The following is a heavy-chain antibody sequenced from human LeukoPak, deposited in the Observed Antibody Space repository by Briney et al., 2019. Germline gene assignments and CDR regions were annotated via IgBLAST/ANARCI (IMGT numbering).Heavy chain of an antibody. J-gene: IGHJ5*02. CDR2: ISGSGGRT. D-gene: IGHD6-13*01. V-gene: IGHV3-23*01. Sequence: GGSLRLSCAASGFTFSSYSMNWVRQAPGKGLEWVSGISGSGGRTYYADSVQGRFTISRDNSKNTLYLQMNSLRAEDTAVYYCAKLGITADNWFDPWGQGTLVTVSS. CDR3: AKLGITADNWFDP. CDR1: GFTFSSYS.